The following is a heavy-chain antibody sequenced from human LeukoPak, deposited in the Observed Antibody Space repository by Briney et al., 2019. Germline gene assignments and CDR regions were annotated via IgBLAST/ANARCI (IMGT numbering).Heavy chain of an antibody. Sequence: ASVKVSCKSSGYTFTSYGISWVRQAPGQGLAWMGWISAYNGNTNYAQKLQGRVTMTTDTSTSTAYMELRSLRSDDTAVYYCASGSSGYSAFDIWGQGTMVTVSS. V-gene: IGHV1-18*01. D-gene: IGHD3-22*01. J-gene: IGHJ3*02. CDR3: ASGSSGYSAFDI. CDR2: ISAYNGNT. CDR1: GYTFTSYG.